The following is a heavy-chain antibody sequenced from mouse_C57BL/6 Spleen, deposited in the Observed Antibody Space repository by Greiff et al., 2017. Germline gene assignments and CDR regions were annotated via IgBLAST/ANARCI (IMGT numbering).Heavy chain of an antibody. Sequence: QVQLQQSGAELVKPGASVKLSCKASGYTFTEYSIQWVKQRPGQGLEWIGWFYPGSGSMNYNEKFKDKATLTADKSSSTDYMELSRLTSEDSAVYFCARHGQYGRHVGYWGKSTTLTVAT. J-gene: IGHJ2*01. D-gene: IGHD1-1*01. CDR1: GYTFTEYS. CDR2: FYPGSGSM. V-gene: IGHV1-62-2*01. CDR3: ARHGQYGRHVGY.